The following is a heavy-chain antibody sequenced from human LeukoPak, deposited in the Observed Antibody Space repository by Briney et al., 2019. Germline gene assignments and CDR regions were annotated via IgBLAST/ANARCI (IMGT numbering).Heavy chain of an antibody. D-gene: IGHD1-26*01. CDR3: ARAIVGATSFDY. CDR2: IIPIFGTA. V-gene: IGHV1-69*06. Sequence: SVKVSCKASGGTFSSYAISWVRQAPGQGLEWMGGIIPIFGTANYAQKFQGRVTITADKSTSTAYMELSSLRSEDTAVYYCARAIVGATSFDYWGQGTLVTVSS. J-gene: IGHJ4*02. CDR1: GGTFSSYA.